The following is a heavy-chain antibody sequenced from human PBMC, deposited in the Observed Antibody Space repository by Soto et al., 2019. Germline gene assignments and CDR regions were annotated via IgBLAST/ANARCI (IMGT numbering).Heavy chain of an antibody. CDR3: ARDMEWLSPGYYYYGMDV. D-gene: IGHD3-3*01. V-gene: IGHV3-21*01. CDR2: ISSSSSYI. CDR1: GFTFSSYS. J-gene: IGHJ6*02. Sequence: GGSLRLSCAASGFTFSSYSMNWVRQAPGKGLEWVSSISSSSSYIYYADSVKGRFTISRDNAKNSLYLQMNSLRAEDTAVYYCARDMEWLSPGYYYYGMDVWGQGTTVTVSS.